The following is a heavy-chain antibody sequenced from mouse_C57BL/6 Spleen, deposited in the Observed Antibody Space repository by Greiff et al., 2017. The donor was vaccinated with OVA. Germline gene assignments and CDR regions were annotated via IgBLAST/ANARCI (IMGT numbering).Heavy chain of an antibody. J-gene: IGHJ3*01. CDR1: GFTFSDYG. CDR2: ISSGSSTI. V-gene: IGHV5-17*01. CDR3: ARRDYDVYFAYAY. D-gene: IGHD2-3*01. Sequence: EVKLEESGGGLVKPGGSLKLSCAASGFTFSDYGMHWVRQAPEKGLEWVAYISSGSSTIYYADTVKGRFTISRDNAKNTLFLQMTSLRSEDTAMYYCARRDYDVYFAYAYRGQVTLVTVAA.